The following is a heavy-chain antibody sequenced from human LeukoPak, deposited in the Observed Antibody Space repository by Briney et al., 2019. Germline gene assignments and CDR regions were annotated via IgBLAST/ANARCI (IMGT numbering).Heavy chain of an antibody. J-gene: IGHJ3*02. V-gene: IGHV4-30-4*08. Sequence: SQTLSLTCTVSGGSISSGDYYWSWIRQPPGKGLEWIGYIYYSGSTYYNPSLKSRVTISVDTSKNQFSLELSSVTAADTAVYYCAREGSSRSAFDIWGQGTMVTVSS. D-gene: IGHD6-13*01. CDR1: GGSISSGDYY. CDR3: AREGSSRSAFDI. CDR2: IYYSGST.